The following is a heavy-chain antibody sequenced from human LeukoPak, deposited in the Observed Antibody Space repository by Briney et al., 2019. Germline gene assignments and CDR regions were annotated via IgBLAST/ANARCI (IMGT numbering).Heavy chain of an antibody. CDR2: IYPGDSDT. Sequence: GESLKISCKGSGYSFTGYWNAWVRQMPGKGLEWMGIIYPGDSDTRYSPSFQGQVTISADKSITTAYLQWSSLRASDTALYYCARRRGWDYDSSGYDFDYWGQGTLVTVSS. CDR3: ARRRGWDYDSSGYDFDY. V-gene: IGHV5-51*01. J-gene: IGHJ4*02. D-gene: IGHD3-22*01. CDR1: GYSFTGYW.